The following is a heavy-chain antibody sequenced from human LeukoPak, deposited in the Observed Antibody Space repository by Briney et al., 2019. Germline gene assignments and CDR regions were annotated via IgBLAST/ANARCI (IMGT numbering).Heavy chain of an antibody. Sequence: SETLSLTCAVYGGSFSGYYWSWIRQPPGKGLEWIGEINHSGSTNYNPSLKSRVTISVDTSKNQFSLKLSSVTAADTAVYYCARPGYSYGYGAFDIWGQGTMVTVSS. D-gene: IGHD5-18*01. CDR2: INHSGST. J-gene: IGHJ3*02. CDR3: ARPGYSYGYGAFDI. CDR1: GGSFSGYY. V-gene: IGHV4-34*01.